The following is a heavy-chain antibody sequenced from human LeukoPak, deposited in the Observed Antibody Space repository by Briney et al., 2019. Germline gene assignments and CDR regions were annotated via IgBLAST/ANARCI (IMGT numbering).Heavy chain of an antibody. J-gene: IGHJ6*02. V-gene: IGHV1-24*01. CDR2: FDPEDGET. Sequence: ASVKVSCKVSGYTLTELSMHWVRQAPGKGLEWVGGFDPEDGETIYAQKFQGRVTMTEDTSTDTAYMELSSLRSEDTAVYYCATDSQPSSGWYYYYYGMDVWGQGTTVTVSS. D-gene: IGHD6-19*01. CDR1: GYTLTELS. CDR3: ATDSQPSSGWYYYYYGMDV.